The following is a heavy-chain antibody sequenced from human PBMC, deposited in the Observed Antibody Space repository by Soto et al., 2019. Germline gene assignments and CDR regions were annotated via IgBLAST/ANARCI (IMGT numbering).Heavy chain of an antibody. CDR1: GFTFSNYA. CDR3: ARTRNYIVATPPDY. Sequence: QVQLVESGGGVVQPGTSRRLSCAASGFTFSNYALHWVRQAPGKGLEWLAVISHDETTKYYVDSVKGRFTISRDNSKNTLYLQMDSLRAEDTALYYCARTRNYIVATPPDYWGQGTLVTVSS. V-gene: IGHV3-30-3*01. D-gene: IGHD5-12*01. J-gene: IGHJ4*02. CDR2: ISHDETTK.